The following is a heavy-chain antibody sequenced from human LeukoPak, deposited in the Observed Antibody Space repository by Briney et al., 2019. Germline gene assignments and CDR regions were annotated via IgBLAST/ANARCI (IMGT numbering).Heavy chain of an antibody. CDR3: ARELPGEYYFDY. CDR2: IIPILGIA. CDR1: GGTFSSYA. Sequence: ASVKVSCKASGGTFSSYAISWVRQAPGQGLEWMGRIIPILGIANYAQKFQGRVTITADKSTSTAYMELSSLRSEDTAVYYCARELPGEYYFDYWGQGTLVTVSS. D-gene: IGHD3-10*01. V-gene: IGHV1-69*04. J-gene: IGHJ4*02.